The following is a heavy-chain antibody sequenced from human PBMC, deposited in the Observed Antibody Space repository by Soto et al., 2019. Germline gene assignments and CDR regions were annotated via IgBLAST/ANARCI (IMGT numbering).Heavy chain of an antibody. CDR2: IYYSGTT. V-gene: IGHV4-28*01. D-gene: IGHD1-26*01. CDR1: GYSISSSNW. J-gene: IGHJ4*02. CDR3: ARREIQGPIDY. Sequence: QVQLQESGPGLVKPLDTLSLTCAVSGYSISSSNWWGWIRQPPGKGLEWIGYIYYSGTTYYNPSLKSRVTMSVETSKNQFSLKLTSVTAVDTAVYYCARREIQGPIDYWGQGTLVTVSS.